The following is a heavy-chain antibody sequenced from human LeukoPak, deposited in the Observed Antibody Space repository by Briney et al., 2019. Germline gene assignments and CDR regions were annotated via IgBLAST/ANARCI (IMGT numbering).Heavy chain of an antibody. J-gene: IGHJ4*02. Sequence: SETLSLTCAVYGGSFSGYYWSWIRQPPGKGLEWIGEINHSGSTNYNPSLKSRVTISVDTSKNQFSLKLSSVTAADTAVYYCAAGSPTPFDYCGQGTLVTVSS. V-gene: IGHV4-34*01. CDR2: INHSGST. CDR1: GGSFSGYY. D-gene: IGHD3-10*01. CDR3: AAGSPTPFDY.